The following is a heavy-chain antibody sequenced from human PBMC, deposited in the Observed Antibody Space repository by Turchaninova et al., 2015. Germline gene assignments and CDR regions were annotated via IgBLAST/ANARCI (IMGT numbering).Heavy chain of an antibody. Sequence: QITLKESGPTLVKPTQTLTLTCPFSGFSFSTTGVGVGWSRQPPGKALEGLALIYWDDDKRYRPSLKSRLNITKDTSKNQVVLTMTNMDPVDTATYYCTHRRQKGDSYGYWGQGVLVTVSS. CDR3: THRRQKGDSYGY. CDR2: IYWDDDK. CDR1: GFSFSTTGVG. V-gene: IGHV2-5*02. J-gene: IGHJ4*02. D-gene: IGHD5-18*01.